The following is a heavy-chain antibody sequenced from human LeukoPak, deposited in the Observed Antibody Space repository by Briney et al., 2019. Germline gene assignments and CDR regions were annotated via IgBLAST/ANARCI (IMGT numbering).Heavy chain of an antibody. V-gene: IGHV3-21*01. CDR3: ARDLGLDYGDYPDYFDY. J-gene: IGHJ4*02. D-gene: IGHD4-17*01. CDR1: GITFRYHS. Sequence: GSLRLFLAASGITFRYHSLKLVRQAPGKGLEVGSSINSSSSYIYYADSVKGRFTISRDNAKNSLYLQMNSLRAEDTAVYYCARDLGLDYGDYPDYFDYWGQGTLVTVSS. CDR2: INSSSSYI.